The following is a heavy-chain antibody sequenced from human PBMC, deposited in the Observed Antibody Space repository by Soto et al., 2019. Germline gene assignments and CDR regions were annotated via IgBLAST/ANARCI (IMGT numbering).Heavy chain of an antibody. Sequence: QVQLQESGPGLVKPSQTLSLTCTVSGGSISSGGYYWSWIRQHPGKGLEWIGYIYYSGSTYYNPSLKSRVTISVDTSKNQFSLKLSSVTAADTAVDYCARSTRQLWSFDFDYWGQGTLVTVSS. CDR2: IYYSGST. J-gene: IGHJ4*02. CDR1: GGSISSGGYY. V-gene: IGHV4-31*03. CDR3: ARSTRQLWSFDFDY. D-gene: IGHD5-18*01.